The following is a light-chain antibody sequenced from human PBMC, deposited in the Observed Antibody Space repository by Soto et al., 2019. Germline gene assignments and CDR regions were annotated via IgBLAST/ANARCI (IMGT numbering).Light chain of an antibody. J-gene: IGKJ1*01. CDR2: GAS. Sequence: EIVWAQSPGTMSLSPGERATLSCRASQSVSSSYLAWYQQKPGQAPRLLVYGASSRATGISDRFSGSGSGTDFTLTISRLEPEDCAVYYCQQYGSSLWTFGQGTKVDIK. V-gene: IGKV3-20*01. CDR3: QQYGSSLWT. CDR1: QSVSSSY.